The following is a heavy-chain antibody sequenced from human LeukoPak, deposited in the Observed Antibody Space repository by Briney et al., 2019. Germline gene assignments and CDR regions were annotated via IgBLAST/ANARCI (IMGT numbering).Heavy chain of an antibody. D-gene: IGHD2-2*01. CDR2: IHYSGST. V-gene: IGHV4-59*11. J-gene: IGHJ5*02. Sequence: PSETLSLTCTVSGGSISIHFWTWIRQPPGKGLEWIGYIHYSGSTNYNPSLKSRVSISVDTPKNAFSLRLSSVTPVDTALYYCARDFLECSRASCLNWFDPWGQGTLVTVSS. CDR3: ARDFLECSRASCLNWFDP. CDR1: GGSISIHF.